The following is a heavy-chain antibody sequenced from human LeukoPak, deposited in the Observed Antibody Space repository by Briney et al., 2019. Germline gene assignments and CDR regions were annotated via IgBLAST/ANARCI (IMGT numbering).Heavy chain of an antibody. CDR2: ISGSGGST. J-gene: IGHJ4*02. V-gene: IGHV3-23*01. CDR1: GFTFSSYG. CDR3: AKEIWFGELRY. D-gene: IGHD3-10*01. Sequence: GGSLRLSCAASGFTFSSYGMSWVRQAPGKGLEGVSAISGSGGSTYHADSVKGRFTISRDNSKNTLYLQMNSLRAEDTAVYYCAKEIWFGELRYWGQGTLVTVSS.